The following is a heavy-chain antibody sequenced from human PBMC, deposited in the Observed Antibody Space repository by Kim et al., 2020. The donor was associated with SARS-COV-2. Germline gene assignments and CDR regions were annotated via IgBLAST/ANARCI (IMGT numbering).Heavy chain of an antibody. CDR2: INHSGST. CDR3: ARGPGVRGYSYGYNGFRNRPYYFDY. D-gene: IGHD5-18*01. J-gene: IGHJ4*02. Sequence: SQTLSLTCAVYGGSFSGYYWSWIRQPPGKGLEWIGEINHSGSTNYNPSLKSRVTISVDTSKNQFSLKLSSVTAADTAVYYCARGPGVRGYSYGYNGFRNRPYYFDYWGQGTLVTVSS. CDR1: GGSFSGYY. V-gene: IGHV4-34*01.